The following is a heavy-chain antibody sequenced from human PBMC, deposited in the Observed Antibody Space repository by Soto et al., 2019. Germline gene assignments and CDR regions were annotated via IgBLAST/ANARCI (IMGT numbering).Heavy chain of an antibody. D-gene: IGHD2-2*01. J-gene: IGHJ6*04. CDR3: ARSGHIVVVPAALDV. V-gene: IGHV4-34*01. CDR2: INHSGST. Sequence: PSETLSLTCAVYGGSFSGYYWSWIRQPPGKGLEWIGEINHSGSTNYNPSLKSRVTISVDTSKNQFSLKLSSVTAADTAVYYCARSGHIVVVPAALDVWGKGTTVTVSS. CDR1: GGSFSGYY.